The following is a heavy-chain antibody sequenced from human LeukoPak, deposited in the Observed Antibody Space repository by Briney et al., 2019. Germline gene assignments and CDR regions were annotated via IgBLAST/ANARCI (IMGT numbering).Heavy chain of an antibody. CDR1: GFTFSSYS. Sequence: PGGSLRLSCAASGFTFSSYSMSWVRQAPGKGLEWVSYISSGSSTIHYTDSVKGRFTISRDNTKNTLYLQMNSLRAEDTAVYYCAREPIYYYYMDVWGKGTTVTVSS. CDR2: ISSGSSTI. V-gene: IGHV3-48*04. CDR3: AREPIYYYYMDV. J-gene: IGHJ6*03.